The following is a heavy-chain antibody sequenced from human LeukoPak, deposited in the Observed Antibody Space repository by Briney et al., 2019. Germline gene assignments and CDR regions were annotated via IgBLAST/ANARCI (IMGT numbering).Heavy chain of an antibody. CDR1: GYTFTSYD. CDR2: MNPNSGNT. D-gene: IGHD5-24*01. Sequence: ASVKVSCKASGYTFTSYDINWVRQATGQGLEWMGWMNPNSGNTGYAQKFQGRVTITRNTSISTAYMELSSLRSEDTALYYCARIRDGYNDAYDIWGQGTMVTVSS. CDR3: ARIRDGYNDAYDI. J-gene: IGHJ3*02. V-gene: IGHV1-8*03.